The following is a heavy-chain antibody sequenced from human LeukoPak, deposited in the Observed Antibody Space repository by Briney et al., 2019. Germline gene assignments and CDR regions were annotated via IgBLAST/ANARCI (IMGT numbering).Heavy chain of an antibody. Sequence: GGSLRLSCAASGFTFSSYEMNWVRQAPGKGLEWVSYISSSGSTIYYADSVKGRFTISRDNAKHSLYLQMNSLRAEDTAVYYCARDYSSGSNPYYYYYMDVWGKGTTVTI. CDR2: ISSSGSTI. CDR3: ARDYSSGSNPYYYYYMDV. CDR1: GFTFSSYE. V-gene: IGHV3-48*03. D-gene: IGHD6-19*01. J-gene: IGHJ6*03.